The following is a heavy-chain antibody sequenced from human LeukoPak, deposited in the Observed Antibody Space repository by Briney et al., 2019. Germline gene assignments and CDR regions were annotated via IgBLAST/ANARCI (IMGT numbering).Heavy chain of an antibody. D-gene: IGHD6-19*01. V-gene: IGHV1-18*01. J-gene: IGHJ5*02. CDR2: ISAYNGNT. Sequence: ASVKVSCKASGYTFTSYGISWVRQAPGQGLEWMGWISAYNGNTNYAQKLQGRVTMTTDTSTSTAYMELRSLGSDDTAVYYCARFQWLANWFDPWGQGTLVTVSS. CDR1: GYTFTSYG. CDR3: ARFQWLANWFDP.